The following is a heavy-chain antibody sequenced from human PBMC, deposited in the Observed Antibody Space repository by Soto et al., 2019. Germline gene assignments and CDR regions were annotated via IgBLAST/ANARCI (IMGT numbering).Heavy chain of an antibody. CDR3: TRHFNTDSGGSGVPGI. Sequence: GGSLRLSCAASGFTFSGSAMHWVRQASGKGLEWVGRIRSKANSYATAYAASVKGRFTISRDDSKNTAYLQMNSLKTEDTAVYYCTRHFNTDSGGSGVPGIWGQGTLVTVS. CDR2: IRSKANSYAT. V-gene: IGHV3-73*01. J-gene: IGHJ4*02. D-gene: IGHD2-15*01. CDR1: GFTFSGSA.